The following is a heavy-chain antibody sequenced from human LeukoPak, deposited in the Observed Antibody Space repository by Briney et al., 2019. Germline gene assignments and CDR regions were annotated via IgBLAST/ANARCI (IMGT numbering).Heavy chain of an antibody. J-gene: IGHJ4*02. CDR3: TAGTSVTAKWVLHS. CDR1: GFTFSSYE. CDR2: ISDSAGTT. Sequence: PGGSLRLSCAASGFTFSSYEMNWVRQAPGKGLEWVSGISDSAGTTYYADSVKGRFSISRDNSKNTLNLQMNSLKTEDTAVYYCTAGTSVTAKWVLHSWGQGTLVTVSS. D-gene: IGHD2-21*02. V-gene: IGHV3-23*01.